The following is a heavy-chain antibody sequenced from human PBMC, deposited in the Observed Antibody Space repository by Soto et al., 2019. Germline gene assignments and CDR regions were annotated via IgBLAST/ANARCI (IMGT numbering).Heavy chain of an antibody. V-gene: IGHV5-51*01. CDR3: AKHEGYCSRTTCSNFDY. CDR1: GITFTRYW. Sequence: GESLTITGTSSGITFTRYWIAGVRQMHGKGLTWMGIIYPGDSDTSYSPSFQGQVTISADQPINTSYLQWSSLKASDTAMYYCAKHEGYCSRTTCSNFDYWGQGTRVTVSS. D-gene: IGHD2-2*01. J-gene: IGHJ4*02. CDR2: IYPGDSDT.